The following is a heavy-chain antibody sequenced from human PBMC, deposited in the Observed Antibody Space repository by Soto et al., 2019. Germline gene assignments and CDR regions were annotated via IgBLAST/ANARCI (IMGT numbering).Heavy chain of an antibody. D-gene: IGHD5-18*01. Sequence: ASVKVSCKASGYTFTDYYIHWVRQAPGQGLEWMGGIIPIFGTANYAQKFQGRVTITADESTSTAYMELSSLRSEDTAVYYCARVRYSYGSGPQSTRGLDYWGQGTLVTVSS. V-gene: IGHV1-69*13. J-gene: IGHJ4*02. CDR2: IIPIFGTA. CDR1: GYTFTDYY. CDR3: ARVRYSYGSGPQSTRGLDY.